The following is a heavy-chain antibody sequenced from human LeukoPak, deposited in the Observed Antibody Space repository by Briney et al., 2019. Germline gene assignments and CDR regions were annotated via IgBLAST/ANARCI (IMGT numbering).Heavy chain of an antibody. D-gene: IGHD3-22*01. CDR3: ARRNTMTRSWFDT. Sequence: SETLSLTCTVSSGSISSSSYYWDWIRQTPGKGLEWIGSIYYSGSTYFNPSLKSRVTTSVDTSKNHFSLKLNSVTAADTAVYYCARRNTMTRSWFDTWGQGTLVTVSS. CDR1: SGSISSSSYY. CDR2: IYYSGST. V-gene: IGHV4-39*02. J-gene: IGHJ5*02.